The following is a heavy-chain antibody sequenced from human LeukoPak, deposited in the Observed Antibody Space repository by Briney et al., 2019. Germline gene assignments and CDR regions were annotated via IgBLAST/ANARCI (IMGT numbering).Heavy chain of an antibody. CDR3: ARAATVTAIPVH. D-gene: IGHD2-21*02. CDR1: GFTFSSYA. V-gene: IGHV3-64*01. CDR2: INSNGGST. Sequence: GGSLRLSYVASGFTFSSYAMHWVRQTPGKGLEYVSGINSNGGSTHYANSVKGRFTISRDNSKHTLYLQMGSLRTEDMAVYYCARAATVTAIPVHWGQGTLVTVSS. J-gene: IGHJ4*02.